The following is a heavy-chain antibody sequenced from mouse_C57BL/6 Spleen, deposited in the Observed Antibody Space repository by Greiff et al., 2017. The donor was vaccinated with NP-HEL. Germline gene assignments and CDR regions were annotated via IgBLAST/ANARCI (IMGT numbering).Heavy chain of an antibody. CDR2: IYPSDSET. D-gene: IGHD2-5*01. V-gene: IGHV1-61*01. Sequence: QVQLQQPGAELVRPGSSVKLSCKASGYTFTSYWMDWVKQRPGQGLEWIGNIYPSDSETHYNQKFKDKATLTVDKSSSTAYMQRSSLTSEDSAVYYCARRGTYYSNLGFAYWGQGTLVTVSA. CDR3: ARRGTYYSNLGFAY. CDR1: GYTFTSYW. J-gene: IGHJ3*01.